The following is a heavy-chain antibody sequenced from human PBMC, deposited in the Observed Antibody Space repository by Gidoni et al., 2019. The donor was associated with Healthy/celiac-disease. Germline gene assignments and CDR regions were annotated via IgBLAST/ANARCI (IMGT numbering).Heavy chain of an antibody. CDR3: AREKITMVRVGYGMDV. J-gene: IGHJ6*02. Sequence: QVQLVQSGAEVKKPGASVKFSCKASGYIFTNYYIHWVRQAPGQGLEWMGLINPSGGSTRDAQKVQGRVSVTRDTSTSTVYMELSSLRSEDTAVYYCAREKITMVRVGYGMDVWGQGTTVTVSS. D-gene: IGHD3-10*01. CDR2: INPSGGST. V-gene: IGHV1-46*01. CDR1: GYIFTNYY.